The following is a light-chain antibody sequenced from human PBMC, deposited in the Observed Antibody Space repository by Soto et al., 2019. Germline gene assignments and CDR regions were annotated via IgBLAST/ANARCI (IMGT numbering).Light chain of an antibody. Sequence: QSVLTQPPSASGSPGQSVTISCTWTSSDVGAYDYVSWYQQHPGKAPKLMIYEINKRPSGVPDRFSGSKSGNTASLTVSGLQAEDEADYYCSSFAGSNNFPDVFGTGTKVTVL. V-gene: IGLV2-8*01. CDR1: SSDVGAYDY. CDR2: EIN. CDR3: SSFAGSNNFPDV. J-gene: IGLJ1*01.